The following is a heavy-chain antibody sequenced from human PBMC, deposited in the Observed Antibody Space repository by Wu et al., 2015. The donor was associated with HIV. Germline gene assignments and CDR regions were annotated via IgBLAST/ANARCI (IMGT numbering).Heavy chain of an antibody. Sequence: QVQLVQSGAEVKKPGASVKVSCKASGYTFTSYYMHWVRQAPGQGLEWMGIINPSGGSTSYAQKFQGRVTMTRDTSTSTVYMELSSLRSEDTAVYYCARAGITMVRGVGFDYWGQGTLVTVSS. V-gene: IGHV1-46*01. CDR1: GYTFTSYY. J-gene: IGHJ4*02. CDR3: ARAGITMVRGVGFDY. D-gene: IGHD3-10*01. CDR2: INPSGGST.